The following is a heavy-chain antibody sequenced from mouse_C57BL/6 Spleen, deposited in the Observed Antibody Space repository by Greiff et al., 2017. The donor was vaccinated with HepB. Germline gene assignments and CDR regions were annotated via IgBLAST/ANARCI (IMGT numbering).Heavy chain of an antibody. CDR2: IYPGSGNT. V-gene: IGHV1-76*01. Sequence: QVQLQQSGAELVRPGASVKLSCKASGYTFTDYYINWVKQRPGQGLEWIARIYPGSGNTYYNEKFKGKATLTAEKSSSTAYMQLSSLTSEDSAVYFCARGYGSSYGPFDYWGQGTTLTVSS. J-gene: IGHJ2*01. D-gene: IGHD1-1*01. CDR3: ARGYGSSYGPFDY. CDR1: GYTFTDYY.